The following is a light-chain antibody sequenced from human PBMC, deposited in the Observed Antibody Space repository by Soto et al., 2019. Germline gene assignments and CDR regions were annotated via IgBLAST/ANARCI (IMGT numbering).Light chain of an antibody. J-gene: IGKJ5*01. CDR2: GAS. V-gene: IGKV3-20*01. CDR3: QHYVTSSIT. CDR1: QSVSSTS. Sequence: EVVLTQSPGTLSLSPGERVTILCLASQSVSSTSLAWYQQKPGQTPRLLIYGASSRATGTPDRISGGGSGTYFTLTISRLETEDFAVYYCQHYVTSSITFGQGTRLEMK.